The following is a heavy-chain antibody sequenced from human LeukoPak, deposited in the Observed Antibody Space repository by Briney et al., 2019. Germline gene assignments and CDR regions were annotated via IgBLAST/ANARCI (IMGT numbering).Heavy chain of an antibody. D-gene: IGHD3-16*01. CDR1: GYSISSGYY. CDR3: ARVKVVPYDYVWGRRDAFDI. J-gene: IGHJ3*02. CDR2: IYHSGST. Sequence: PSETLSLTCTVSGYSISSGYYWGWIRQPPGKGLEWIGSIYHSGSTYYNPSLKSRVTISVDTSKNQFFLKLSSVTAADTAVYYCARVKVVPYDYVWGRRDAFDIWGQGTMVTVSS. V-gene: IGHV4-38-2*02.